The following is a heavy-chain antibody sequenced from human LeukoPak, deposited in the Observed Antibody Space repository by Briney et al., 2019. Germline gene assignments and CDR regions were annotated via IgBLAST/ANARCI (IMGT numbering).Heavy chain of an antibody. J-gene: IGHJ6*02. CDR3: ARAYYDFWSGYYNGSAYYGMDV. CDR1: GGTFSSYA. CDR2: IIPIIGIA. V-gene: IGHV1-69*04. D-gene: IGHD3-3*01. Sequence: SVKVSCKASGGTFSSYAISWVRQAPGQGLEWMGRIIPIIGIANYAQKFQGRVTITADKSTSTAYMELSSLRSEDTDVYYCARAYYDFWSGYYNGSAYYGMDVWGQGTTVTVSS.